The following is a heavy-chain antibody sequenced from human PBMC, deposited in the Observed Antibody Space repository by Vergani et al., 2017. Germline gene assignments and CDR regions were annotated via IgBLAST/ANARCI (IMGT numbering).Heavy chain of an antibody. J-gene: IGHJ4*02. CDR2: IFSIDEK. CDR1: GFSLSNARMG. CDR3: ARMRYYYDSSGDYYVIYFDD. V-gene: IGHV2-26*01. D-gene: IGHD3-22*01. Sequence: QITLKESGPTLVKPTLPLTLTCTFSGFSLSNARMGVSWIRQPPGKALEWLAHIFSIDEKSYSTSLKSGLTISKDTSKSQVVLTMPTMDPVDTATYYCARMRYYYDSSGDYYVIYFDDWGQGTLVTVSS.